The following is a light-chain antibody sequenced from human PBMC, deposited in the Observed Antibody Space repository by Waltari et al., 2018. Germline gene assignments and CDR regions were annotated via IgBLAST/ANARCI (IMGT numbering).Light chain of an antibody. V-gene: IGKV3D-20*02. CDR1: QSISRY. J-gene: IGKJ1*01. CDR3: QQRSKWPWA. Sequence: EIMLTQSPGTLSLSPGERATLSCRASQSISRYLAWYQQKPGQAPRLLIYDASSRATGIPDRFSGSGSGTDFSLTISRLEPEDFAVYYCQQRSKWPWAFGQGTKVEIK. CDR2: DAS.